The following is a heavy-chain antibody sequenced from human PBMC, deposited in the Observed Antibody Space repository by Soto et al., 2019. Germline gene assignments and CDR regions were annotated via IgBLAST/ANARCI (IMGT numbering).Heavy chain of an antibody. CDR3: GRDTLITVIQFDY. CDR1: GYTFTSYA. Sequence: ASVKVSCKASGYTFTSYAMHWVRQAPGQRLEWMGWINAGNGNTKYSQKFQGRVTITRDTSASTAYMELSSLRSEDTAVYYCGRDTLITVIQFDYWGQGTLVTVSS. CDR2: INAGNGNT. J-gene: IGHJ4*02. D-gene: IGHD1-20*01. V-gene: IGHV1-3*01.